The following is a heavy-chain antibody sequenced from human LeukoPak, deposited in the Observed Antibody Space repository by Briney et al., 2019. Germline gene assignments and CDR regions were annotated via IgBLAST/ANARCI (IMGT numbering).Heavy chain of an antibody. CDR3: AGRVTGYSSGYVY. D-gene: IGHD5-18*01. J-gene: IGHJ4*02. Sequence: PGGSLRLSCAASGFTFSSSAVSWVRQAPEKGLDWVSVISGSAHKIRYADSVKGRFTISRDNSENIVYLQMNNLRAEDTAVYYCAGRVTGYSSGYVYWGQGTLVTVSS. CDR2: ISGSAHKI. CDR1: GFTFSSSA. V-gene: IGHV3-23*01.